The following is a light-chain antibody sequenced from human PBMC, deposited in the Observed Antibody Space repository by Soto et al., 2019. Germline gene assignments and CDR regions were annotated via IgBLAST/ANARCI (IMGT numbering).Light chain of an antibody. CDR1: SSNIGNNP. Sequence: QSVLTQPPSASGTPGQRVTISCSGSSSNIGNNPVNWYQQLPGTAPKLLIYSNNQRPSGVPDRFSGSKSGTSASLAISGLQSEDEADYYCGTWDSSLSAGVFGTGTKVTVL. J-gene: IGLJ1*01. CDR3: GTWDSSLSAGV. CDR2: SNN. V-gene: IGLV1-44*01.